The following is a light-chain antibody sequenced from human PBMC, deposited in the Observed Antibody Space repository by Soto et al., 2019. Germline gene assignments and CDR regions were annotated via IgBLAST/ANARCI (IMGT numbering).Light chain of an antibody. J-gene: IGKJ4*01. CDR2: DAS. CDR3: QQYDNLPLT. V-gene: IGKV1-33*01. CDR1: QDIINY. Sequence: DIQMTQSPSSLSASVGDRVIITCQASQDIINYLNWYQQKPGKAPKLLIYDASNLETGVPSRFSGSGSGTDFTFTISSLQPEDIATYYCQQYDNLPLTFGGGTKV.